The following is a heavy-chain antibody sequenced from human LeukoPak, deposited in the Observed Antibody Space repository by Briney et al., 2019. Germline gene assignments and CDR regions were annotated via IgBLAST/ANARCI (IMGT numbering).Heavy chain of an antibody. CDR3: ASEKGYCSSTSCYLRGEYSFSYFDY. J-gene: IGHJ4*02. CDR1: GGTFSSYA. CDR2: IIPIFGTA. D-gene: IGHD2-2*01. V-gene: IGHV1-69*05. Sequence: GASVKVSCKASGGTFSSYAISWVRQAPGQGLEWMGGIIPIFGTANYAQKFQGRVTITTDESTGTAYMELSSLRSEDTAVYYCASEKGYCSSTSCYLRGEYSFSYFDYWGQGTLVTVSS.